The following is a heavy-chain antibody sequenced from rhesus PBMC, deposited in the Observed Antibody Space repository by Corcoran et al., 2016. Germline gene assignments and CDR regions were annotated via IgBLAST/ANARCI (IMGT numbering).Heavy chain of an antibody. CDR2: IGGSRGSS. D-gene: IGHD3-22*01. Sequence: QVQLQESGPGLVRPSETLSLTSAVSGGSISVSWWGLLRQPPGKGREWIVYIGGSRGSSYYNPSLKRRVTISTDTSKTQFALKLSSVTAADTAVYYCAIDWSDYYDVSVTRDYWGQGVLVTVSS. CDR3: AIDWSDYYDVSVTRDY. CDR1: GGSISVSW. J-gene: IGHJ4*01. V-gene: IGHV4-165*01.